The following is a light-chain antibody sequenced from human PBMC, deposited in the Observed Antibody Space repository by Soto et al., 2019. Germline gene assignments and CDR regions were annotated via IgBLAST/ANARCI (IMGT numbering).Light chain of an antibody. Sequence: IQLTQSPSSLSASVGARVTITCRASQSISTYLHWYQHKPGEAPKLLVYDSSTLQTGVPSRFSGSGFGAEFTLTVSGLQPEDFATYYCQQSYSNPTWTFGQGTKVEIK. J-gene: IGKJ1*01. CDR1: QSISTY. CDR2: DSS. CDR3: QQSYSNPTWT. V-gene: IGKV1-39*01.